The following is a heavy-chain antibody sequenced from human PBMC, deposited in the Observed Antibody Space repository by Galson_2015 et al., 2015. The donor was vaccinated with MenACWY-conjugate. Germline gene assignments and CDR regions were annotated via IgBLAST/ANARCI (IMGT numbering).Heavy chain of an antibody. V-gene: IGHV3-7*01. CDR3: ARIIHDGLDY. J-gene: IGHJ4*02. Sequence: SLRLSCAASGFTFDFYRMSWVRQAPGKGLEWVTNINRDGGGTYYASSVKGRFTISKDNAENSLYLQMNSLRAEDTAIYYCARIIHDGLDYWGQGTRVTVSS. CDR2: INRDGGGT. D-gene: IGHD1-1*01. CDR1: GFTFDFYR.